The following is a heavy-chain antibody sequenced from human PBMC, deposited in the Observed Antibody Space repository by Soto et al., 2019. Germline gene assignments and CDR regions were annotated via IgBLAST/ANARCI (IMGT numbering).Heavy chain of an antibody. J-gene: IGHJ3*02. Sequence: GGSLRLSCAASGFTFYDYAMHWVRQAPGKGLEWVSGISWNSGSIGYADSVKGRFTISRDNAKNSLYLQMNSLRAEDTALYYCAKDIAYSSGWYGAFDIWGHGTMVTVSS. V-gene: IGHV3-9*01. CDR2: ISWNSGSI. CDR1: GFTFYDYA. D-gene: IGHD6-19*01. CDR3: AKDIAYSSGWYGAFDI.